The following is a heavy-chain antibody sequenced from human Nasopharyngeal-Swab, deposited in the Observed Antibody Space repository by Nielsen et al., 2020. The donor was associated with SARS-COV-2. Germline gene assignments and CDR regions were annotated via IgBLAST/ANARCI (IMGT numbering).Heavy chain of an antibody. V-gene: IGHV4-59*01. CDR2: IYYSGST. J-gene: IGHJ6*02. CDR1: GGSISSYY. D-gene: IGHD3-3*01. Sequence: LETLSLTCTVSGGSISSYYWSWIRQPPGKGLEWIGYIYYSGSTNYNPSLKSRVTISVDTSKNQFSLKLSSVTAADTAVYYCARASYYDFWSGYYRSDYYGMDVWGQGTTVTVSS. CDR3: ARASYYDFWSGYYRSDYYGMDV.